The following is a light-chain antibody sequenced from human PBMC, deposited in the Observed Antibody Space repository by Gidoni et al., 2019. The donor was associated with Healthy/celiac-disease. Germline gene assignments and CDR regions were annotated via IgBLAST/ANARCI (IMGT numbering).Light chain of an antibody. CDR2: DAS. Sequence: SANTASFSPGERSTRSCRASQSVSSYLAWYQQKPGQAPRLLIYDASTRATGIPARFSGSGSGTDFTLTISSLEPEDFAVYFCQQRSNWPPSLTFGGGTKVEIK. J-gene: IGKJ4*02. V-gene: IGKV3-11*01. CDR1: QSVSSY. CDR3: QQRSNWPPSLT.